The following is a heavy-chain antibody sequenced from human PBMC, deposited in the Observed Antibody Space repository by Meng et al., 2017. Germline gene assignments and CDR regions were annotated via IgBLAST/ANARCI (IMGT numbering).Heavy chain of an antibody. CDR3: ARDVTWGSTSCYDY. Sequence: ASVKVSCKASGYTFTSYYMHWVRQAPGQGLEWMGWINTNTGNPTYAQGFTGRFVFSLDTSVSTAYLQISSLKAEDTAVYYCARDVTWGSTSCYDYWGQGTLVTVSS. V-gene: IGHV7-4-1*02. D-gene: IGHD2-2*01. CDR1: GYTFTSYY. CDR2: INTNTGNP. J-gene: IGHJ4*02.